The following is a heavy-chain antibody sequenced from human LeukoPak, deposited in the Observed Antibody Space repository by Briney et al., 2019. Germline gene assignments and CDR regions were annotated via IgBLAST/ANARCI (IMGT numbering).Heavy chain of an antibody. V-gene: IGHV3-30*02. CDR3: AKDHQSYSGYDWRYFDY. Sequence: PGGSLRLSCAASGFTFSSYGMHWVRQAPGKGLEWVAFIRYDGSNKYYADSVKGRFTISRDNSKNTLYLQMNSLRAEDTAVYYCAKDHQSYSGYDWRYFDYWGQGTLVTVSS. D-gene: IGHD5-12*01. CDR2: IRYDGSNK. CDR1: GFTFSSYG. J-gene: IGHJ4*02.